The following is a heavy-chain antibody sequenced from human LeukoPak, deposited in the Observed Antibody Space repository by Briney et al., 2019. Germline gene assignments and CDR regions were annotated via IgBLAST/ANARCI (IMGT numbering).Heavy chain of an antibody. D-gene: IGHD2-15*01. J-gene: IGHJ4*02. V-gene: IGHV6-1*01. CDR2: TYYRSKWYI. CDR3: ARGGPLDY. Sequence: SQTLSLTCAISGDSVSSDSAAWSWIRQSPSRGLEWLGRTYYRSKWYIDYAVSVKGRTIINADASKNQFSLQLNSVTPEDTAVYYCARGGPLDYWGQGTLVTVSS. CDR1: GDSVSSDSAA.